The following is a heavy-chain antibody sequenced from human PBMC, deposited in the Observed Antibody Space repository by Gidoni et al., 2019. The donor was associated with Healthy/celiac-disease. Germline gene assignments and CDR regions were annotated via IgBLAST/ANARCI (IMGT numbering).Heavy chain of an antibody. V-gene: IGHV3-64*01. CDR3: ARSPIVEMATIIFDY. J-gene: IGHJ4*02. D-gene: IGHD5-12*01. CDR1: GFTCSSYA. Sequence: EVQLVESGGGLVQPGGSLRPSCAASGFTCSSYAMHWVRQAPGKGLEYVSAISSNGVSTYYANSVKCRFTISRDNSKNTLYLQIGSLRAEDMAVYYCARSPIVEMATIIFDYWGQGTLVTVSS. CDR2: ISSNGVST.